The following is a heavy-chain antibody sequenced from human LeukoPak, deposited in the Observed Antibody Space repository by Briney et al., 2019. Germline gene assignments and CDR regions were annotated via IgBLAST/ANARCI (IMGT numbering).Heavy chain of an antibody. CDR1: GGSFSGYY. J-gene: IGHJ4*02. Sequence: PSETLSLTCAVYGGSFSGYYWSWIRQPPGKGLEWIGEINHSGSTNYNPSLKGRVTISVDTAKNQFSLKLSSVTAADTAVYYCARERAYGERGFDYWGQGALVTVSS. CDR3: ARERAYGERGFDY. D-gene: IGHD4-17*01. CDR2: INHSGST. V-gene: IGHV4-34*01.